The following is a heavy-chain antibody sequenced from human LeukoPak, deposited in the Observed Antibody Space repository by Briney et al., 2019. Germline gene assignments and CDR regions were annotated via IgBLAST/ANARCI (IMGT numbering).Heavy chain of an antibody. CDR2: INPNSGGT. Sequence: GASVKVSCKASGYTFTGYYMHWVRQAPGQGLEWMGWINPNSGGTNYAQKFQGRVAMTRDTSISTAYMELSRLRSDDTAVYYCARDQDSGYDWGIGYWGQGTLVTVSS. D-gene: IGHD5-12*01. CDR3: ARDQDSGYDWGIGY. V-gene: IGHV1-2*02. CDR1: GYTFTGYY. J-gene: IGHJ4*02.